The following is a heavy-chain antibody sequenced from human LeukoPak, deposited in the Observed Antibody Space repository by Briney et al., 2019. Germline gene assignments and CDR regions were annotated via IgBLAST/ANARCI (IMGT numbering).Heavy chain of an antibody. Sequence: SETLSLTCAVYGGSFSGYYWSWIRQPPGKGLEWIGEINHSGSTNYNPSLKSRVTISVDTSKNQFSLKLSSVTAADTAVYYCARGGYCSSTSCYLVPFDAFDIWGQGTMVTVSS. D-gene: IGHD2-2*01. CDR1: GGSFSGYY. CDR3: ARGGYCSSTSCYLVPFDAFDI. CDR2: INHSGST. J-gene: IGHJ3*02. V-gene: IGHV4-34*01.